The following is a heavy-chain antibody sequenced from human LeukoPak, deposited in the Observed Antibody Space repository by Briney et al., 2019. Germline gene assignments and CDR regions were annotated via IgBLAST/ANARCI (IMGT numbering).Heavy chain of an antibody. J-gene: IGHJ3*02. CDR2: VYKSGGT. V-gene: IGHV4-61*01. D-gene: IGHD4/OR15-4a*01. Sequence: SEPLSLTCTVSGVSVSSGNYYWSWIRQPPGKGLEWIGYVYKSGGTNYNPSLKGRVTISVDTSKNQFSLKLSSVTSADTAAYYCARISLTMRDAFDIWGQGTTVTVST. CDR1: GVSVSSGNYY. CDR3: ARISLTMRDAFDI.